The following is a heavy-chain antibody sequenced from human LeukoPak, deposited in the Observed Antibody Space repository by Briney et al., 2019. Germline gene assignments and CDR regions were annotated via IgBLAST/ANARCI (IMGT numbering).Heavy chain of an antibody. J-gene: IGHJ4*02. CDR2: IYYSGTT. Sequence: PSETLSLTCTVSGGSISSTGYYWGCIRQPPGKGLEWIGTIYYSGTTYYNPSLKSRVTISVDTSKNQFSLKLSSVTAADTAVYYCARHVGYFSRFDSWGQGTLVTVSS. V-gene: IGHV4-39*01. CDR3: ARHVGYFSRFDS. D-gene: IGHD1-26*01. CDR1: GGSISSTGYY.